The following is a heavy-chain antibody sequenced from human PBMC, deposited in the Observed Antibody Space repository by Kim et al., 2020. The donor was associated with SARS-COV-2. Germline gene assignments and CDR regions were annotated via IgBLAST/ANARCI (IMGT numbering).Heavy chain of an antibody. CDR3: ARAVYYYDSSGHFDY. V-gene: IGHV1-69*04. Sequence: QKFQGRVTITAHKSTSIVYMELSSLRSEDTAVYYCARAVYYYDSSGHFDYWGQGTLVTVSS. D-gene: IGHD3-22*01. J-gene: IGHJ4*02.